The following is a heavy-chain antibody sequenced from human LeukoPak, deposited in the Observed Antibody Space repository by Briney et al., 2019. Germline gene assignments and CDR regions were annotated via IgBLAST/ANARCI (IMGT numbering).Heavy chain of an antibody. D-gene: IGHD6-19*01. Sequence: SETLSLTCAVSGGSITNTDWWTWVRQPPGKGLEWIGEIYHSGSTNYNPSLKSRVAMSVDKSKNQFSLILNSVTAADTAVYYCAANRGYSSGWPWGQGTLVTVSS. V-gene: IGHV4-4*02. CDR2: IYHSGST. CDR3: AANRGYSSGWP. J-gene: IGHJ5*02. CDR1: GGSITNTDW.